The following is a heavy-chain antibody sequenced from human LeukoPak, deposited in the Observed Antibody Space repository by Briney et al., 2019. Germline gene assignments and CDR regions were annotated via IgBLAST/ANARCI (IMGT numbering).Heavy chain of an antibody. V-gene: IGHV3-66*01. D-gene: IGHD3-16*01. CDR3: ARDRVLGCLDF. J-gene: IGHJ4*02. CDR1: GFAVSARP. Sequence: GGSLRLSCEASGFAVSARPMSWVRQAPGKGLEWVSVIYSGGSTYFADSVKGRFTIFRDNSKNTLYLQMNSLRAEDTAVYYCARDRVLGCLDFWGQGTLVTVSS. CDR2: IYSGGST.